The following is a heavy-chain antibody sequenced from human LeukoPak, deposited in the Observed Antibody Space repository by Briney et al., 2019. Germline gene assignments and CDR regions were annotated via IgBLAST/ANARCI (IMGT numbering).Heavy chain of an antibody. J-gene: IGHJ5*02. V-gene: IGHV3-23*01. Sequence: PGGSLRLSCAASGFTFSSYAMTWVRQAPGKGLEWVSAISGSGGSTYYADSVKGRFTISRDNSKNTLYLQMNSLRAEDTAVYYCARKGGPRYCSGGSCYSGRLSWFDPWGQGTLVTVSS. D-gene: IGHD2-15*01. CDR3: ARKGGPRYCSGGSCYSGRLSWFDP. CDR1: GFTFSSYA. CDR2: ISGSGGST.